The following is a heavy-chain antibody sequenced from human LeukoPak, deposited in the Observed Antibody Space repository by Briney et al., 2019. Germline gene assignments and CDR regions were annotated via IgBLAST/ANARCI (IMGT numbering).Heavy chain of an antibody. J-gene: IGHJ4*02. Sequence: PGGSLRLSCAASGFTFRSYWMHWVRQAPGKGLEFVSRINSDESSTSYADSVKGRFAISRDSAKDTLYLQMNSLRAEDTAVYYCARGSGYCSGTRCWRPEDHWGQGTLVTVSS. CDR1: GFTFRSYW. CDR2: INSDESST. V-gene: IGHV3-74*01. CDR3: ARGSGYCSGTRCWRPEDH. D-gene: IGHD2-2*01.